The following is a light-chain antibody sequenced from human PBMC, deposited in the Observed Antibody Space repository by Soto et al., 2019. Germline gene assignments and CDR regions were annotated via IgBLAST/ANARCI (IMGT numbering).Light chain of an antibody. J-gene: IGKJ1*01. Sequence: EIVLTQSPGTLSSSPGERATLSCRASQIVTSNYLAWYQQKRGQAPRLLIWGASIRATDLPDRFSGGGSGTDFALTIRRTEAEDSGVYYCHQYGSSPRTFGQGRKVDMK. CDR1: QIVTSNY. CDR3: HQYGSSPRT. CDR2: GAS. V-gene: IGKV3-20*01.